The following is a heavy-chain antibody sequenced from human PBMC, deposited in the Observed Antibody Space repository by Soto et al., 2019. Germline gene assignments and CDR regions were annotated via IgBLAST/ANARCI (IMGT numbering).Heavy chain of an antibody. CDR3: ARDPRYYGPDEYYYYGMDV. CDR1: GYTFTSYY. J-gene: IGHJ6*02. D-gene: IGHD3-10*01. CDR2: IIPIFGTA. Sequence: SVKVSCKASGYTFTSYYMHWVRQAPGQGLEWMGGIIPIFGTANYAQKFQGRVTITADESTSTAYMELRSLRSEDTAVYYCARDPRYYGPDEYYYYGMDVWGQGTTVTVSS. V-gene: IGHV1-69*13.